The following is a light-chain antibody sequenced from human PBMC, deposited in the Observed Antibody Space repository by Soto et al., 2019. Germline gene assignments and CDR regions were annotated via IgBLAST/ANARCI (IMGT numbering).Light chain of an antibody. CDR3: SSYTSSSTLV. J-gene: IGLJ3*02. CDR1: SSDVGGYNY. CDR2: EVS. V-gene: IGLV2-14*01. Sequence: QSALTQPASVSGSPGQSITISCTGTSSDVGGYNYVSWYQQYPGKAPKLMIYEVSNRPSGVSNRFSGSKSGNTASLTISGLQAXDXADYYCSSYTSSSTLVFGGGTKLTVL.